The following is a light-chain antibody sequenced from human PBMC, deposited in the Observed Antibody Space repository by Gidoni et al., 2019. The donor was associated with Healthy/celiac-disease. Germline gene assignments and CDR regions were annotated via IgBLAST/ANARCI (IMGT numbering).Light chain of an antibody. CDR3: QQYDNIPYT. Sequence: DIQMTQSPASLSASVGDRVTITCQASQDISNYLNWYQQKPGKAPKLLIYAASNLQTGVPSRFSGSGSGSDFIFTISSLQPEDIATYYCQQYDNIPYTFGQGTKLEIK. CDR1: QDISNY. J-gene: IGKJ2*01. CDR2: AAS. V-gene: IGKV1-33*01.